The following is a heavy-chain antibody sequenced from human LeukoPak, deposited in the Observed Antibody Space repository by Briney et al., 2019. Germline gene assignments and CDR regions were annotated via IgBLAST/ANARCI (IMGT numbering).Heavy chain of an antibody. V-gene: IGHV3-9*01. CDR2: ISWNSGSI. Sequence: GGSLRLSCAASGFTFDDYAMHWVRHAPGKGLEWVSGISWNSGSIGYADSVKGRFTISRDNAKNSLYLQMNSLRAEDTALYYCAKGSSGSYYYGMDVWGQGTTVTVSS. CDR1: GFTFDDYA. D-gene: IGHD6-19*01. CDR3: AKGSSGSYYYGMDV. J-gene: IGHJ6*02.